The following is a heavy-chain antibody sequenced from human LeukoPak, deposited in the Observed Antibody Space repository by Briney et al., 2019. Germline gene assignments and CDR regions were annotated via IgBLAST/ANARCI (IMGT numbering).Heavy chain of an antibody. J-gene: IGHJ3*02. V-gene: IGHV1-18*01. Sequence: GASVKVSCKASGYTFTSYGISWVRQAPGQGLEWMGWISAYNGNTNYAQKLQGRVTMTTDTSTSTAYMELRSLRSGDTAVYYCARDPFDYGGKNAFDIWGQGTMVTVSS. CDR3: ARDPFDYGGKNAFDI. CDR2: ISAYNGNT. CDR1: GYTFTSYG. D-gene: IGHD4-23*01.